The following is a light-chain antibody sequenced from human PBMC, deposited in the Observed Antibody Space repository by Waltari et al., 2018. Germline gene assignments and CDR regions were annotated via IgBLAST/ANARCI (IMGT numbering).Light chain of an antibody. J-gene: IGLJ2*01. Sequence: QSALTQPPSESGSPGQSVTITCRGTSSAVGGYNYVPWYQQHPGKVPKLMIFEVSKRPSGVPDRFSGSKSGNTASLTVSGLQAEDEADYYCSSFAGGGNPVLFGGGTRLTVL. CDR2: EVS. V-gene: IGLV2-8*01. CDR1: SSAVGGYNY. CDR3: SSFAGGGNPVL.